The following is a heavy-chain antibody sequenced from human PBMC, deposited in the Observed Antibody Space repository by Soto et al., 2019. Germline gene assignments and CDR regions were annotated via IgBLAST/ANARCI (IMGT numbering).Heavy chain of an antibody. Sequence: PSETLSLRCTVSGDSITSNSYFWAWIRQPPGKGLEWIGSIYYSGTTYHNPSLKSRVTISVDRSNNQFSLKLTSVTAADTAVYYCARHFSVDHFDYWSQGALVT. D-gene: IGHD3-9*01. CDR3: ARHFSVDHFDY. CDR2: IYYSGTT. CDR1: GDSITSNSYF. J-gene: IGHJ4*02. V-gene: IGHV4-39*01.